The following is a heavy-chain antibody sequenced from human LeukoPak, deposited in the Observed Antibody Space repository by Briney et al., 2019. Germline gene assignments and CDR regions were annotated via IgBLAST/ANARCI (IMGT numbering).Heavy chain of an antibody. CDR3: ASTGYGSGNSRFDY. V-gene: IGHV4-59*01. CDR2: IYSSGST. J-gene: IGHJ4*02. CDR1: GVSIISYQ. D-gene: IGHD3-10*01. Sequence: SETLSLTCTVFGVSIISYQWSWIRQPPGKGLEWIGYIYSSGSTNSNPSLKSRVTISVDTSKNQFSLKLSSVTAADTAVSYCASTGYGSGNSRFDYWGQGTLVTVSS.